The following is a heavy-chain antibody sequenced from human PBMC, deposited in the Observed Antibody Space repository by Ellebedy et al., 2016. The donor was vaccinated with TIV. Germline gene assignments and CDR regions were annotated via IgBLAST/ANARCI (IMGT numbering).Heavy chain of an antibody. CDR3: ARRVGAIPPDF. D-gene: IGHD1-26*01. J-gene: IGHJ4*02. Sequence: SETLSLXXTVSGDSISSGSYYWSWIRQPAGKGLEWIGSILSSGSTSYNPSVQSRVTMSLDTSKNQFSLKLSSVTAADTALYYCARRVGAIPPDFWGQGTLVTVFS. CDR2: ILSSGST. CDR1: GDSISSGSYY. V-gene: IGHV4-61*02.